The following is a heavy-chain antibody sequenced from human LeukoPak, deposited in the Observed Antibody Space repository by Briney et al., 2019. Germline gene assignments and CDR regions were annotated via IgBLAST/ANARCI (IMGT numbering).Heavy chain of an antibody. D-gene: IGHD3-22*01. CDR1: GGSFTTHY. J-gene: IGHJ3*01. CDR3: ASDSISMNAFDA. Sequence: PSETLSLTCTVSGGSFTTHYWSWIRHPPGKGLEWIGYISYIGSTNYNPSLKSRVTISINTSKNHVSLMLLSVTAADTAVYDCASDSISMNAFDAWGQGTMVTVSS. V-gene: IGHV4-59*11. CDR2: ISYIGST.